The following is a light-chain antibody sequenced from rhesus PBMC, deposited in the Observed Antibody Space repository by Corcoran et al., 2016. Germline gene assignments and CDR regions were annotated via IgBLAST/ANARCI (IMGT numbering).Light chain of an antibody. V-gene: IGKV3-53*01. CDR2: GAS. CDR1: QNLSSY. Sequence: QVVLTQSPATLSLSPGERATLSCRASQNLSSYLAWYQQKPGQAPRLLIYGASSRATGIPDRFSGVGCGTEFTLTISSREPDDFAVYFCQKYENAPYSFGQGTKVEIK. J-gene: IGKJ2*01. CDR3: QKYENAPYS.